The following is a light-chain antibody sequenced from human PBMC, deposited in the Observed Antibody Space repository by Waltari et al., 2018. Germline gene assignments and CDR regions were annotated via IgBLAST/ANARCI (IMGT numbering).Light chain of an antibody. CDR3: CSYAGNYVWV. CDR1: TSDIGRYDI. V-gene: IGLV2-23*02. CDR2: DVS. Sequence: QSALTQPAAASGSPGQPGTISCTGATSDIGRYDIVSWYQQHPGNAPILVISDVSKRPSGVSDRFSGSKSGDTASLTISGLQFEDDADYYCCSYAGNYVWVFGGGTRLTVL. J-gene: IGLJ3*02.